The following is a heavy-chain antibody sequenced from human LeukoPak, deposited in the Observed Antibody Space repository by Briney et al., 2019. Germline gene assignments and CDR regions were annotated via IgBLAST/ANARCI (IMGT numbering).Heavy chain of an antibody. CDR3: ARDLSSRGYTYGTPAFTF. D-gene: IGHD5-18*01. CDR2: ISSDSSTI. Sequence: GGSLRLSCAASGFTFSTYSINWVRQAPGKGLEWVSYISSDSSTIYYADSLKGRFTISRDNAKNSLSLLMNSLRAEDTAVYYCARDLSSRGYTYGTPAFTFWGQGTMVIVS. V-gene: IGHV3-48*01. J-gene: IGHJ3*01. CDR1: GFTFSTYS.